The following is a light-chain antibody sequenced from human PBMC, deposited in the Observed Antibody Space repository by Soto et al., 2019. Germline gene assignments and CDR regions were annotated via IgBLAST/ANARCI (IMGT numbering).Light chain of an antibody. V-gene: IGLV2-23*01. CDR2: EGS. Sequence: QSALTQPASVSGSPGQSITISCTGTSSDVGSDNLVSWYQQHPGKAPKLMIYEGSKRPSGVSNRFSGSKSGNTASLTISGLQAEDEADYYCCSYAGSSNVFGTGTKVTVL. CDR3: CSYAGSSNV. J-gene: IGLJ1*01. CDR1: SSDVGSDNL.